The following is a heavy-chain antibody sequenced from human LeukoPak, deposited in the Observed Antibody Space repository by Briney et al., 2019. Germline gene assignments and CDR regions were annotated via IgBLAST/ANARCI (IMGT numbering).Heavy chain of an antibody. CDR2: IYYSGST. CDR3: ARDAIPVPYDSSGYYVGNAFDI. CDR1: GGSISSYY. V-gene: IGHV4-59*01. J-gene: IGHJ3*02. Sequence: SETLSLTCTVSGGSISSYYWSWIRQPPGKGLEWIGYIYYSGSTNYNPSLKSRVTISVDTSKNQFSLKLSSVTAADTAVYYCARDAIPVPYDSSGYYVGNAFDIWGQGTMVTVSS. D-gene: IGHD3-22*01.